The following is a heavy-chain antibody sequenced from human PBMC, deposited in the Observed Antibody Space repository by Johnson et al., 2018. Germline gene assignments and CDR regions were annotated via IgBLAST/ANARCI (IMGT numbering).Heavy chain of an antibody. CDR2: LKPDGTAK. Sequence: VQLVQSGGGLVQPGRSLRLSCTASGFIFSNYWMSWVRQTPGKGLAWLSNLKPDGTAKYDMDSVKGRFTISRDNDKNSLYLQMNGRRAEDTAVYCCPRTGGYPSDGRTSYAFDIWGQGTMVTVSS. J-gene: IGHJ3*02. V-gene: IGHV3-7*01. D-gene: IGHD1-26*01. CDR3: PRTGGYPSDGRTSYAFDI. CDR1: GFIFSNYW.